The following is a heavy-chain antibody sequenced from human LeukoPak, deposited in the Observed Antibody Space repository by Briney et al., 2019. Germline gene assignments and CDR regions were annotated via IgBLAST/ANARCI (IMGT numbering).Heavy chain of an antibody. D-gene: IGHD2-15*01. CDR3: AREGRGFDY. J-gene: IGHJ4*02. CDR2: ISSSSSTI. V-gene: IGHV3-48*01. Sequence: PGGSLRLSCAASGFTFSTYSMYWVRQAPGKGLEWISYISSSSSTIYYADSVKGRFTISRDNAWNSLYLQMNSLRAEDTAVYYCAREGRGFDYWGQGTLVTVSS. CDR1: GFTFSTYS.